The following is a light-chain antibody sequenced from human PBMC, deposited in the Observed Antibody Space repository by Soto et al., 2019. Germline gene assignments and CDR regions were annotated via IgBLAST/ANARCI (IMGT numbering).Light chain of an antibody. V-gene: IGLV2-14*01. CDR1: SSDVGGYNY. J-gene: IGLJ2*01. Sequence: QSALTQPASVSGSPGQSITISCTGTSSDVGGYNYVSWYQQHPGKAPKLMIYEASNRHSGVSNRFSGSKSGNTASLTISGLQAEDEADYYCSSYTSSSTLVFGGGTKLTVL. CDR3: SSYTSSSTLV. CDR2: EAS.